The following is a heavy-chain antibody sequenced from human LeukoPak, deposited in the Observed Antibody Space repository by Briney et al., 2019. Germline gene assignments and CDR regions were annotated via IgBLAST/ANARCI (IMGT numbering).Heavy chain of an antibody. CDR1: GFTFKNYA. Sequence: GGSLRLSCAASGFTFKNYAMSWVRQAPGTGLECVAVISYDGTNNYYADSVKGRFTISRDSSKNTVYLQTNSLRAEDSAVYFCAKCWGLSYYYYMDVWGKGTTVTVSS. D-gene: IGHD7-27*01. V-gene: IGHV3-30*07. CDR3: AKCWGLSYYYYMDV. J-gene: IGHJ6*03. CDR2: ISYDGTNN.